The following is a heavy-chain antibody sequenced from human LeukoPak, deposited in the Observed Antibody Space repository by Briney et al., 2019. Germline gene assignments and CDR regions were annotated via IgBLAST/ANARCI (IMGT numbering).Heavy chain of an antibody. D-gene: IGHD3-9*01. J-gene: IGHJ4*02. V-gene: IGHV3-7*01. CDR1: GFTFSSYW. Sequence: GGSLRLSCAASGFTFSSYWMNWARQAPGKGLEWVASINHNGNVNYYVDSVKGRFTISRDNAKNSLYLQMNSLRAEDTAVYYCARDGYYDILTGYSLPNFDYWGQGTLVTVSS. CDR2: INHNGNVN. CDR3: ARDGYYDILTGYSLPNFDY.